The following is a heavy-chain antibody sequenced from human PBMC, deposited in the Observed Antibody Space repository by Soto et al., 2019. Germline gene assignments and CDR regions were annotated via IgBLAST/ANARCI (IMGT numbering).Heavy chain of an antibody. CDR3: TRDHYGRGFSSGAFDS. CDR1: GFTFGDDA. CDR2: IKSKAFGGTP. Sequence: GGSLRLSCSPSGFTFGDDAMNWFRQAPGKGLEWVGFIKSKAFGGTPEYAASVKGRFTISRDDSMSIAYLQMNSLKTDDTAVYYCTRDHYGRGFSSGAFDSWGQGTPVTVSS. J-gene: IGHJ4*02. V-gene: IGHV3-49*03. D-gene: IGHD5-18*01.